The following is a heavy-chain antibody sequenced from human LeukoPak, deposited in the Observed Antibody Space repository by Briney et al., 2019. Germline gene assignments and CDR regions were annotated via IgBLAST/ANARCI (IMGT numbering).Heavy chain of an antibody. CDR2: INPNSGGT. J-gene: IGHJ5*02. Sequence: GASVKVSCKASGYTFTGYYMHWVRQAPGQGLEWMGWINPNSGGTNYAQKFQGRVTMTRDTSISTAYMELSRLRSDDTAVYYCARVVSSSDEGWFDPWGQGTLVTVSS. CDR3: ARVVSSSDEGWFDP. D-gene: IGHD6-6*01. V-gene: IGHV1-2*02. CDR1: GYTFTGYY.